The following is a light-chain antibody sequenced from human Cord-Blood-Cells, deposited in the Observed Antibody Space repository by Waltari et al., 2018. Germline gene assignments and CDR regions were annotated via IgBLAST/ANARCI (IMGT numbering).Light chain of an antibody. V-gene: IGLV1-40*01. Sequence: QSVLTQPPSVSGAPGQRVTISCTGSSPNIGAGYDVHWYHQLPGTAPKLLIYGNSNRPSGVPDRFSGSKSGTSASLAITGLQAEDEADYYCQSYDSSLSGSVFGGGTKLTVL. J-gene: IGLJ2*01. CDR2: GNS. CDR3: QSYDSSLSGSV. CDR1: SPNIGAGYD.